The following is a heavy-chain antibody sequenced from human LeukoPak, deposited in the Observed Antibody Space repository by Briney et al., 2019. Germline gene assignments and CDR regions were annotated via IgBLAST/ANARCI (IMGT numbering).Heavy chain of an antibody. CDR3: ARHSTVTTFVIAV. D-gene: IGHD4-17*01. Sequence: SETLSLTCTVSGGSISSSNYYWGWIRQPPGKGLEWIGGIYYSGSTYYNPSLKSRVTISVDTSKNQFSLKLSSVTAADTAVYYCARHSTVTTFVIAVWGQGTLVTVSS. V-gene: IGHV4-39*01. CDR1: GGSISSSNYY. J-gene: IGHJ4*02. CDR2: IYYSGST.